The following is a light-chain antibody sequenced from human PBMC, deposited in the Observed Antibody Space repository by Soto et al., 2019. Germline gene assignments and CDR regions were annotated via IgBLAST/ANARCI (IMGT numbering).Light chain of an antibody. J-gene: IGLJ1*01. CDR2: DNN. CDR3: GTWDSSLSADV. Sequence: QSVLTQPPSVSAAPGQKVTISCTGSSSNIGNNYVSWYQQPPGTAPKLLIYDNNKRTSGIPDRFSGSKSGTSATLGITGLQTGDEADYYCGTWDSSLSADVFGTGTKVTVL. CDR1: SSNIGNNY. V-gene: IGLV1-51*01.